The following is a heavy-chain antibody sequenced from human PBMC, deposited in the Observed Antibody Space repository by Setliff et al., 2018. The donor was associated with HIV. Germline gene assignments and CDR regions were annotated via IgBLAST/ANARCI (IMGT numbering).Heavy chain of an antibody. Sequence: PSETLSLTCTVSGGSITRTPYYWGWIRQPPGKGLEWIGSIHHSGTAYDNPSLKSRVTISVDPSKNQFSLKLTSVTAADTAVYYCVTSSSWSSRLNFWGPGMLVTVSS. D-gene: IGHD2-2*01. J-gene: IGHJ4*02. CDR2: IHHSGTA. CDR1: GGSITRTPYY. V-gene: IGHV4-39*01. CDR3: VTSSSWSSRLNF.